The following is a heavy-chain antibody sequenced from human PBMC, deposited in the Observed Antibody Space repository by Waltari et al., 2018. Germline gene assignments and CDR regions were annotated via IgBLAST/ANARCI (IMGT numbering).Heavy chain of an antibody. CDR3: ARAPSAGIAVAGSPGWFDP. D-gene: IGHD6-19*01. Sequence: QVQLVQSGAEVKKPGSSVKVSCKASGGTFSSYAISWVRQAPGQGLEWMGGIIPIFGTANYAQKFQGRVTITADESTSTAYMELSSLRSEDTAVYYCARAPSAGIAVAGSPGWFDPWGQGTLVTVSS. J-gene: IGHJ5*02. CDR2: IIPIFGTA. CDR1: GGTFSSYA. V-gene: IGHV1-69*01.